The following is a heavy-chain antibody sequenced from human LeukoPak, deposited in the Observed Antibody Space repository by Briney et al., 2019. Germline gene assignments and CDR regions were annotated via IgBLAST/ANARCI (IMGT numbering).Heavy chain of an antibody. CDR3: ARTSHESVLYWSDP. D-gene: IGHD3-16*01. CDR1: GYTFTTYG. Sequence: ASVPVSCKASGYTFTTYGIGWVRQAPGQGLEWMGWISGYNGNTNYAQKFQGRVTMTTDTSTSTAYMELRSLRSDDTAVYYCARTSHESVLYWSDPWGQGTLVNVSP. CDR2: ISGYNGNT. V-gene: IGHV1-18*01. J-gene: IGHJ5*02.